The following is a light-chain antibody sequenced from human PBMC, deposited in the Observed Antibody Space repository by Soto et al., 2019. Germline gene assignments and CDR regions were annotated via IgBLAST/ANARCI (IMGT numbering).Light chain of an antibody. Sequence: EIVLTQSPGTLSLSPGERATLSCRASQSVSSSYLAWYQQKPGQAPRLLIYAASNRATGIPDRFSGSGSGTDFTLTISRLEPEDFAVYYCQQYNNSPQTFGQGTKVEIK. CDR2: AAS. CDR1: QSVSSSY. V-gene: IGKV3-20*01. J-gene: IGKJ1*01. CDR3: QQYNNSPQT.